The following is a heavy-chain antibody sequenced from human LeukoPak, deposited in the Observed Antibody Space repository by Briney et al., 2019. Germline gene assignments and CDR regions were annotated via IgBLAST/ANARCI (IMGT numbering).Heavy chain of an antibody. Sequence: SETLSLTCTVSGGSISSSSYYWGWIRQPPGKGLEWIGSIYYSGSTYYNPSLKSRVTISVDTSKNQFSLKLSSVTAADTAVYYCARGLNHWSGLNWFDPWGQGTLVTVSS. CDR3: ARGLNHWSGLNWFDP. CDR1: GGSISSSSYY. V-gene: IGHV4-39*07. CDR2: IYYSGST. J-gene: IGHJ5*02. D-gene: IGHD3-3*01.